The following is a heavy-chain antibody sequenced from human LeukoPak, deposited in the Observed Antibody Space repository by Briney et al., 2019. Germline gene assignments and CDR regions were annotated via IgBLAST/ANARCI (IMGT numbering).Heavy chain of an antibody. J-gene: IGHJ6*03. CDR2: IRYDGSNK. V-gene: IGHV3-30*02. CDR1: GFTFSNYG. Sequence: QSGGSLRLSCAASGFTFSNYGMHWVRRAPGKGLEWVTFIRYDGSNKYYAASVKGRFTISRDNAKNSLYLQMNSLRAEDTAVYYCAHGDSSGWYSDYYMDVWGKGTTVTISS. CDR3: AHGDSSGWYSDYYMDV. D-gene: IGHD6-19*01.